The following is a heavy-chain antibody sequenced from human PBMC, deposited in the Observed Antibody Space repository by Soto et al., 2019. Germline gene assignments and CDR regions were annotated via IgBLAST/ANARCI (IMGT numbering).Heavy chain of an antibody. CDR2: ISSDSSST. CDR1: GFTFSDNY. CDR3: AREGTYGLLFDY. V-gene: IGHV3-11*06. Sequence: QVQLVESGGGVVQPGRSLRLSCAASGFTFSDNYMSWIRQAPGKGLEWVSYISSDSSSTNYADSVKGRFTISRDNAKKSLYLQMNSLRAEDTAVYYCAREGTYGLLFDYWGQGTLVTVSS. D-gene: IGHD3-10*01. J-gene: IGHJ4*02.